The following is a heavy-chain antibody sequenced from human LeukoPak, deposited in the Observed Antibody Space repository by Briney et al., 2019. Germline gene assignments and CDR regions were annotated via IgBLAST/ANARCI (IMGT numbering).Heavy chain of an antibody. CDR2: IYSGGST. CDR1: GFTVSSNY. D-gene: IGHD6-13*01. V-gene: IGHV3-66*01. J-gene: IGHJ4*02. CDR3: ARGVSTKQQQLVPGSYD. Sequence: GGSLRLSCAASGFTVSSNYMSWVRQAPGKGLEWVSVIYSGGSTYYADSVKGRFTISRDNSKNTLYLQMNSLRAEDTAVYYCARGVSTKQQQLVPGSYDWGQGTLVTVSS.